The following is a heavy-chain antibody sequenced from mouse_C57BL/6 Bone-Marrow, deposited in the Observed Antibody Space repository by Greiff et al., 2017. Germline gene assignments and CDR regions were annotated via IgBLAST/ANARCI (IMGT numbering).Heavy chain of an antibody. Sequence: VKLMESGAELVRPGASVTLSCKASGYTFTDYEMHWVKQTPVHGLEWIGAIDPETGGTAYNQKFKGKAILTADKSSSTAYMELRSLTSEDSAVYYCTRLNWDGFDYWGQGTTLTVSS. CDR1: GYTFTDYE. CDR2: IDPETGGT. D-gene: IGHD4-1*01. V-gene: IGHV1-15*01. J-gene: IGHJ2*01. CDR3: TRLNWDGFDY.